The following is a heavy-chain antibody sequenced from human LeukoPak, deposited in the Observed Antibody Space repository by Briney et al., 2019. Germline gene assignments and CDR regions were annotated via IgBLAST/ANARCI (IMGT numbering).Heavy chain of an antibody. Sequence: GSLRLSCASSGFTFSNYAMSWVRPAPAKGLEWVSAILGSGGSTYYADSVKGRFTVSRDDSRSTLYLQMKSLRAEDTALYYCAKWGDYDVLTGYYVPDYWGQGTRVTVSS. D-gene: IGHD3-9*01. CDR3: AKWGDYDVLTGYYVPDY. V-gene: IGHV3-23*01. CDR1: GFTFSNYA. CDR2: ILGSGGST. J-gene: IGHJ4*02.